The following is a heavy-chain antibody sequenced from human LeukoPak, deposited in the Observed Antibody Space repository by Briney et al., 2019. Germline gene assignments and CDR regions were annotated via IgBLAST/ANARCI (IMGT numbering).Heavy chain of an antibody. CDR2: INDGGRT. D-gene: IGHD5-24*01. Sequence: GGSLRLSCAASGFTVSNNYMTWVRQAPGKGLESVSVINDGGRTFYADSVKGGFTISRDNTKNMLYLQMSSLRAEDTAVYYCAGAPETGHWGQGTLVTVSS. V-gene: IGHV3-66*01. J-gene: IGHJ4*02. CDR3: AGAPETGH. CDR1: GFTVSNNY.